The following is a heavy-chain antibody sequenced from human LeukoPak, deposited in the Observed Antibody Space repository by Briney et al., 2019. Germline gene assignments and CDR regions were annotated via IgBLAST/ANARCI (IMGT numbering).Heavy chain of an antibody. J-gene: IGHJ3*02. CDR1: GGSISSSSYY. CDR3: ARDAYYDSSGYYPPSYDAFDI. D-gene: IGHD3-22*01. CDR2: IYYSGST. V-gene: IGHV4-39*07. Sequence: SETLSLTCTVSGGSISSSSYYWGWIRQPPGKGLEWIGSIYYSGSTYYNPSLKSRVTMSVDTSKNQFSLKLSSVTAADTAVYYCARDAYYDSSGYYPPSYDAFDIWGQGTMVTVSS.